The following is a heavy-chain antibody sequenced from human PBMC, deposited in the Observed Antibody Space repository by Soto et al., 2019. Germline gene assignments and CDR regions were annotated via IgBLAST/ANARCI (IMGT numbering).Heavy chain of an antibody. D-gene: IGHD6-6*01. CDR1: GGSISSGGYY. Sequence: PSETLSLTCTVSGGSISSGGYYWSWIRQHPGKGLERIGYIYYSGSTYYKPSLKSRVTISVDTSKNQFSLKLSSVTAADSAVYYCARDNEYSSSSLDYWGQGTLVTVSS. J-gene: IGHJ4*02. CDR3: ARDNEYSSSSLDY. CDR2: IYYSGST. V-gene: IGHV4-31*03.